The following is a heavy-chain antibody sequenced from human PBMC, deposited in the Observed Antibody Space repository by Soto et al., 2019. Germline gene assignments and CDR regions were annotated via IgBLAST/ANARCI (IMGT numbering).Heavy chain of an antibody. V-gene: IGHV4-34*01. CDR1: GGSFSGYY. Sequence: QVQLQQWGAGLLKPSETLSLTCAVYGGSFSGYYWSWIRQPPGKGLEWIGEINHSGSTNYNPSLKRRVTISVDTSKNQSSRKLSSVTAADTAVYYCATQGYCSGGSCPNWFDPWGQGTLVTVSS. J-gene: IGHJ5*02. CDR3: ATQGYCSGGSCPNWFDP. D-gene: IGHD2-15*01. CDR2: INHSGST.